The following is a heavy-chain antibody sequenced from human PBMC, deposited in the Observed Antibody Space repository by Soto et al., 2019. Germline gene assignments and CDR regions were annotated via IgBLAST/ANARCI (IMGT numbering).Heavy chain of an antibody. CDR2: ISSSSSTI. Sequence: GGSLRLSCAASGFTFSSYSMNWVRQAPGKGLEWVSYISSSSSTIYYADSVKGRFTISRDNAKNSLYLQMNSLRAEDTAVYYCARYNLKSPAALTPMDVWGKGTTVTVSS. D-gene: IGHD1-1*01. CDR3: ARYNLKSPAALTPMDV. CDR1: GFTFSSYS. J-gene: IGHJ6*03. V-gene: IGHV3-48*01.